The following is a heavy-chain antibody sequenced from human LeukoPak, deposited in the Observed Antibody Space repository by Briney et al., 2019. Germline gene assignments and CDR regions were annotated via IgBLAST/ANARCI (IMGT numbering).Heavy chain of an antibody. V-gene: IGHV4-30-4*08. Sequence: TAETLSLTCAVSGGSISSGDYYWSRIPQPPGKGRVWLVYIYYSGSTYYNPSLKSRVTISVDTSKNQFSLKLSSVTAADTAVYYCAREGSRPYNWFAPGGQGTLVTVPS. CDR3: AREGSRPYNWFAP. J-gene: IGHJ5*02. CDR2: IYYSGST. D-gene: IGHD2-15*01. CDR1: GGSISSGDYY.